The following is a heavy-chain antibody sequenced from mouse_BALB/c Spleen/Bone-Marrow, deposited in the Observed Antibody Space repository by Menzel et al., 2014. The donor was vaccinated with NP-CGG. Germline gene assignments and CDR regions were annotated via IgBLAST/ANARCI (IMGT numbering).Heavy chain of an antibody. Sequence: VQLQQPGAGLVKPGASVKLSCTASGFNIKDTYMHWVKQRPEQGLEWIGRIDPANGNTKYDPKFQGKATITADTSSNTAYLQLSSLTSEDTAVYYCASYYYGHYFDYWGQGTTLTVSS. CDR3: ASYYYGHYFDY. CDR1: GFNIKDTY. V-gene: IGHV14-3*02. J-gene: IGHJ2*01. CDR2: IDPANGNT. D-gene: IGHD1-1*01.